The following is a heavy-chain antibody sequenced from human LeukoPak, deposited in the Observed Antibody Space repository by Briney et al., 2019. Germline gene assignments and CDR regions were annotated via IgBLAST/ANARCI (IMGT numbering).Heavy chain of an antibody. CDR1: GFTFSDYY. Sequence: PGGSLRLSCAASGFTFSDYYMSWIRQAPGKGLEWGSYISSSGSTIYYTDSVKGRFTISRDNAKNSLYLQMNSLRAEDTAVYYCARVSCSSTSCPPSYWGQGTLVTVSS. CDR3: ARVSCSSTSCPPSY. D-gene: IGHD2-2*01. V-gene: IGHV3-11*04. J-gene: IGHJ4*02. CDR2: ISSSGSTI.